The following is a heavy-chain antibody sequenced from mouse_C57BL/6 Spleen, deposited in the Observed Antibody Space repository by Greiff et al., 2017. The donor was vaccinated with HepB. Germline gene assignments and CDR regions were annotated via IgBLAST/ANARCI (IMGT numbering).Heavy chain of an antibody. D-gene: IGHD2-14*01. J-gene: IGHJ4*01. CDR2: IYPGDGDT. CDR3: AREGGGYDEDYYAMDY. CDR1: GYAFSSSW. Sequence: QVQLQQSGPELVKPGASVKISCKASGYAFSSSWMNWVKQRPGKGLEWIGRIYPGDGDTNYNGKFKGKATLTADKSSSTAYMQLSSLTSEDSAVYFWAREGGGYDEDYYAMDYWGQGTSVTVSS. V-gene: IGHV1-82*01.